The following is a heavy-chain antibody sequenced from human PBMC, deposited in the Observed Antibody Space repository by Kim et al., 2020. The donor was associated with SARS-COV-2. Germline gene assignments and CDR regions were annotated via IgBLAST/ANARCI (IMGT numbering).Heavy chain of an antibody. CDR2: ISYDGSNK. V-gene: IGHV3-33*05. Sequence: GGSLRLSCAASGFTFSSYGMHWVRQAPGKGLEWVAVISYDGSNKYYADSVKGRFTISRDNSKNTLYLQMNSLRAEDTAVYYCARGGKLRLKYYFDYWGQGTLVTVSS. J-gene: IGHJ4*02. D-gene: IGHD4-17*01. CDR3: ARGGKLRLKYYFDY. CDR1: GFTFSSYG.